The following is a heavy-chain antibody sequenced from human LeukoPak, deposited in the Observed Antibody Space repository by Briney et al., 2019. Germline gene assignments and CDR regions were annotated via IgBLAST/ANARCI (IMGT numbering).Heavy chain of an antibody. V-gene: IGHV1-69*04. CDR2: IIPILGIA. CDR3: ARVGESSGWLSLSY. Sequence: ASVKVSCKASGGTFSSYAISWVRQAPGQGLEWTGRIIPILGIANYAQKFQGRVTITADKSTSTAYMELSSLRSEDTAVYYCARVGESSGWLSLSYWGQGTLVTVSS. CDR1: GGTFSSYA. D-gene: IGHD6-19*01. J-gene: IGHJ4*02.